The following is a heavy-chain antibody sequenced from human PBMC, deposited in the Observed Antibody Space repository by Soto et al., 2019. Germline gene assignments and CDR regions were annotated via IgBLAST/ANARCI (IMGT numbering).Heavy chain of an antibody. V-gene: IGHV5-51*01. CDR1: RYSFTSYW. J-gene: IGHJ6*03. D-gene: IGHD6-13*01. CDR3: ARQPLAAAGTRYYYYYMDV. CDR2: IYPGDSDT. Sequence: GESLNISCKGSRYSFTSYWIGLVRQMPGKGLEWMGIIYPGDSDTRYSPSFQGQVTISADKSISTAYLQWSSLKASDTAMYYCARQPLAAAGTRYYYYYMDVWGKGTTVTVSS.